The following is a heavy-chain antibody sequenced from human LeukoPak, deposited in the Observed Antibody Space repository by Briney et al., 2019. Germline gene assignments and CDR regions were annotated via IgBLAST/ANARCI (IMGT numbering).Heavy chain of an antibody. J-gene: IGHJ4*02. D-gene: IGHD1-26*01. CDR3: TRAQSEESWESDY. Sequence: GGSLRLSCTASGFTFGDYAMSWVRQAPGKGLEWVGFIRSKAYGGTTEYAASVKGRFTISRDDSKSIAYLQMNSLKTEDTAVYYCTRAQSEESWESDYWGQGTLVTVSS. CDR2: IRSKAYGGTT. V-gene: IGHV3-49*04. CDR1: GFTFGDYA.